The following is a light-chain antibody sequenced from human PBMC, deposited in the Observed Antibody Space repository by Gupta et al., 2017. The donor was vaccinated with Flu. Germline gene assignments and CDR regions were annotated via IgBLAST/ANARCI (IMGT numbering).Light chain of an antibody. CDR1: SSDIGTYYY. Sequence: SITIFCTGSSSDIGTYYYVSWYQQHPGKAPKLMIYDVSNRPSGVSTRFSGSKSANTASLTISGLQAEDEADYYCSSYTSSSTLVFGTGTMVTVL. V-gene: IGLV2-14*03. CDR3: SSYTSSSTLV. J-gene: IGLJ1*01. CDR2: DVS.